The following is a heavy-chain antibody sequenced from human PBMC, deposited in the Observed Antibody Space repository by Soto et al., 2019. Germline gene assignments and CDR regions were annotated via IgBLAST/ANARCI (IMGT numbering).Heavy chain of an antibody. CDR3: ARGQEVRGPSFDS. J-gene: IGHJ4*02. V-gene: IGHV3-13*01. D-gene: IGHD2-15*01. Sequence: GGSLRRSCEASGCSFSGFDMHWVRQPTGKGLEWVSTIGTAGDTYYAVSVKGRFTISRDNAKNSLSLQMNSLRAADTAVYFCARGQEVRGPSFDSWGQGTQVTVSS. CDR2: IGTAGDT. CDR1: GCSFSGFD.